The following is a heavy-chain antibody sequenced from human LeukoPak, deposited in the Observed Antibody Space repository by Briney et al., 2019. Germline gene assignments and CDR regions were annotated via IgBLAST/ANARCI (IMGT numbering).Heavy chain of an antibody. J-gene: IGHJ4*02. CDR3: VKSIYYDSSGPFDY. CDR1: GFTFDDYA. D-gene: IGHD3-22*01. Sequence: GGSLRLSCAASGFTFDDYAMHWVRQAPGKGLEWVSGTSWNSGSIGYADSVKGRFTISRDNAKNSLYLQMNSLRPEDMALYYCVKSIYYDSSGPFDYWGQGTLVTVSS. CDR2: TSWNSGSI. V-gene: IGHV3-9*03.